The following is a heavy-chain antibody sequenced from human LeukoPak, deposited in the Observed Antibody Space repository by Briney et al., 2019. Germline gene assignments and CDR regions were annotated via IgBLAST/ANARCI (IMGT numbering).Heavy chain of an antibody. Sequence: SETLSLACTVSGGSTSSYYWSWIRQPPGKGLEWIGYIYYSGSTNYNPSLKSRVTISVDTSKNQFSLKLSSVTAADTAVYYCARGDYYGSGSYGVDYWGQGTLVTVSS. J-gene: IGHJ4*02. D-gene: IGHD3-10*01. CDR3: ARGDYYGSGSYGVDY. CDR2: IYYSGST. CDR1: GGSTSSYY. V-gene: IGHV4-59*01.